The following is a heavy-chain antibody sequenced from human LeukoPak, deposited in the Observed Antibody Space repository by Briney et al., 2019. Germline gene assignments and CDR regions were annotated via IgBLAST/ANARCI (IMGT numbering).Heavy chain of an antibody. J-gene: IGHJ6*03. CDR1: GFTFSSYA. CDR2: ISYDGSNK. D-gene: IGHD3-22*01. Sequence: PGRSLRLSCAASGFTFSSYAMHWVRQAPGKGLEWVAVISYDGSNKYYADSVKGRFTISRDNSKNTLYLQMNSLRAEDTAVYYCARDGTMIVVVTPGYMDVWGKGTTVTVSS. CDR3: ARDGTMIVVVTPGYMDV. V-gene: IGHV3-30-3*01.